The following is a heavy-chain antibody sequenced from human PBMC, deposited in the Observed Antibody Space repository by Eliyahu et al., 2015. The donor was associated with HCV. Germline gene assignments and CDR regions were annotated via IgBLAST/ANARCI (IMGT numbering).Heavy chain of an antibody. CDR1: GGSIRLSNW. CDR3: VAGTSIVDS. Sequence: QVQLQESGPGLVKPSGTLSLTCAVSGGSIRLSNWWXWVRQPPGKGLEWIGEFYHTGSTNYNPSLKSRVTISGDTSKNQFSLRLTSVTAADTAVYYCVAGTSIVDSWGQGTLVTVSS. D-gene: IGHD3-10*01. J-gene: IGHJ4*02. V-gene: IGHV4-4*02. CDR2: FYHTGST.